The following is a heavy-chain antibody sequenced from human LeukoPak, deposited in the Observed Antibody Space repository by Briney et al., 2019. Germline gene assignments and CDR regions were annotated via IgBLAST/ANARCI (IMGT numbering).Heavy chain of an antibody. J-gene: IGHJ6*02. CDR1: GFTFDDYA. Sequence: GRSLRLSCAASGFTFDDYAMHWVRQAPGKGLEWVSGISWNSGNIGYADSVKGRFTISRDNAKNSLYLQMNSLRAEDTALYYCAKVVSLGFGEFQDWGQGTTVTVSS. D-gene: IGHD3-10*01. CDR2: ISWNSGNI. CDR3: AKVVSLGFGEFQD. V-gene: IGHV3-9*01.